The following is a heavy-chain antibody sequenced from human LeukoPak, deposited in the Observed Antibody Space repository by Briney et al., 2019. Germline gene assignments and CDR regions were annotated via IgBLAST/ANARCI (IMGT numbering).Heavy chain of an antibody. CDR2: IDPSDSYT. V-gene: IGHV5-10-1*01. Sequence: GESLRISCKGSGYSFTSYWLSWVRQMPGKGLEWMGRIDPSDSYTNYSPSFQGHVTISADKSISTAYLQWSSLKASDTAMYYCASFIVGATNDAFDIWGQGTMVTVSS. D-gene: IGHD1-26*01. CDR3: ASFIVGATNDAFDI. CDR1: GYSFTSYW. J-gene: IGHJ3*02.